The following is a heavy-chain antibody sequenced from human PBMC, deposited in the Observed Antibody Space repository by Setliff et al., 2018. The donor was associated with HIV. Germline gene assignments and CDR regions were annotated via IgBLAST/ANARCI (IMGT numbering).Heavy chain of an antibody. V-gene: IGHV4-34*01. CDR1: GESLSGYD. CDR3: ARGKWLVRSFLFDY. Sequence: PSETLSLTCAVYGESLSGYDWTWIRQPPGEGLEWIGEINHSGRTNYSPSLKSRVTISVDTSKNQFSLRLNSVTAADTAVYYCARGKWLVRSFLFDYWGQGSLVTVSS. CDR2: INHSGRT. D-gene: IGHD6-19*01. J-gene: IGHJ4*02.